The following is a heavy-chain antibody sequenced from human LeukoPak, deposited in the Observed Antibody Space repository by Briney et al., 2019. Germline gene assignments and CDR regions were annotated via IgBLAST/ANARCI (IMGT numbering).Heavy chain of an antibody. Sequence: SVKVSFKASGGAFSSYAISWVRQAPGQGLEWMGGIIPIFGTANYAQKFQGRVTITTDESTSTAYMELSSLRSEDTAVYYCNFRKYCSSNSCYPSRKMYYMDVWGKGTTVTVSS. D-gene: IGHD2-2*01. CDR2: IIPIFGTA. J-gene: IGHJ6*03. CDR1: GGAFSSYA. CDR3: NFRKYCSSNSCYPSRKMYYMDV. V-gene: IGHV1-69*05.